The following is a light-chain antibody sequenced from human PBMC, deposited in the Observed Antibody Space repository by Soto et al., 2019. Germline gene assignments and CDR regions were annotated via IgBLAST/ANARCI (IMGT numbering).Light chain of an antibody. CDR2: EVS. V-gene: IGLV2-14*03. CDR1: NTDVGGYNY. CDR3: SSYTRNSTVA. J-gene: IGLJ2*01. Sequence: QSALTQPASVSGSPGQSITVSCTGTNTDVGGYNYVSWYQQHPGKVPKLLIYEVSQRPSGISNRLSGSKSGNTASLTISGLQAEDEADYFCSSYTRNSTVAFGGGTKVTVL.